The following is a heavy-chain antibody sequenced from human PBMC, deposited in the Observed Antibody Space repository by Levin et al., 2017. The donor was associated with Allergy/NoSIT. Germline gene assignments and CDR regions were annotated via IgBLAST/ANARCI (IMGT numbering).Heavy chain of an antibody. V-gene: IGHV1-18*01. CDR3: AREYDSSYWFDS. CDR2: ISARNGNT. CDR1: GDTFTTYG. D-gene: IGHD3-22*01. Sequence: GESLKISCKASGDTFTTYGISWLRQAPGQGLEWVGWISARNGNTNYVQNLQGRVTMTTDTSTSTAYMGRRSLEPDDTAVYYCAREYDSSYWFDSWGQGTLVTVSS. J-gene: IGHJ5*01.